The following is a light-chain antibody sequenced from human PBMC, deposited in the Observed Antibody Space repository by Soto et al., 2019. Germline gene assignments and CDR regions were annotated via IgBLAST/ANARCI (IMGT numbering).Light chain of an antibody. CDR1: SGHSTYI. CDR2: LEGSGRY. J-gene: IGLJ3*02. Sequence: QPVLTQSSSASASLGSSVKLTCTLSSGHSTYIIAWHQQQPGKAPRYLMNLEGSGRYKRGSGVPDRFSGSSSGADRYLTISNLQFEDEADYYCETWDSNTRVFGGGTQLTVL. V-gene: IGLV4-60*02. CDR3: ETWDSNTRV.